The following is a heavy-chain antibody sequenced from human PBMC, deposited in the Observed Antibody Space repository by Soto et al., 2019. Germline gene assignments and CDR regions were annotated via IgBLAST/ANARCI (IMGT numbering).Heavy chain of an antibody. D-gene: IGHD2-21*02. CDR1: GGTFSSYA. CDR2: IIPIFGTA. CDR3: ARSVYCGGDCYSAGAEY. J-gene: IGHJ4*02. Sequence: QVQLVQSGAEVKKPGSSVKVSCKASGGTFSSYAISWVRQAPGQGLEWMGGIIPIFGTANYAQKFQGRVTITADESTSTAYMELSSLRSEDTAVYYCARSVYCGGDCYSAGAEYWGQRTLVTVSS. V-gene: IGHV1-69*12.